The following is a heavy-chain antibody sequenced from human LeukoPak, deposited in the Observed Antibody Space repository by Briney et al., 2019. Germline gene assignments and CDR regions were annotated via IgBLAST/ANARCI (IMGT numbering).Heavy chain of an antibody. V-gene: IGHV3-30*02. CDR2: IRYDGSNK. D-gene: IGHD5-18*01. CDR3: ARTWIQLWLVGY. Sequence: GGSLRLSCAASGFTFSSYGMHWVRQAPGKGLEWVAFIRYDGSNKYYADSVKGRFTISRDNSKNTLYLQMNSLRAEDTAVYYCARTWIQLWLVGYWSQGTLVTVSS. CDR1: GFTFSSYG. J-gene: IGHJ4*02.